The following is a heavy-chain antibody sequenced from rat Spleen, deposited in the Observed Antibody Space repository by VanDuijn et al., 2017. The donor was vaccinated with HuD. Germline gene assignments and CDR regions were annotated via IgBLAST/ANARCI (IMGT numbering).Heavy chain of an antibody. V-gene: IGHV5-31*01. CDR3: SSNNFDY. CDR2: ITDTGGYT. CDR1: GFTFKNYW. J-gene: IGHJ2*01. Sequence: EVQLVESGGGLVQPGRSLKLSCVASGFTFKNYWMTWIRQAPGKGLEWVASITDTGGYTYYTDSVKGRFAISRDNAKSTLYLQMNSLRSEDTATYYCSSNNFDYGGRGVVVTVSS. D-gene: IGHD1-10*01.